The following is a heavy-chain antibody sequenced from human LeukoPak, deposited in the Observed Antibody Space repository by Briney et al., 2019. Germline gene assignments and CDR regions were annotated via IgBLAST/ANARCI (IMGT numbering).Heavy chain of an antibody. J-gene: IGHJ4*02. D-gene: IGHD6-19*01. V-gene: IGHV4-59*01. CDR1: GGSISSYY. Sequence: SETLSLTCTVSGGSISSYYWSWIRQPPGKGLAWIGYIYYSGSTNYNPSLKSRVTMSVDTSKNQFSLKLSSVTAADTAVYYCARAPYSSGWYDYWGQGALVTVSS. CDR3: ARAPYSSGWYDY. CDR2: IYYSGST.